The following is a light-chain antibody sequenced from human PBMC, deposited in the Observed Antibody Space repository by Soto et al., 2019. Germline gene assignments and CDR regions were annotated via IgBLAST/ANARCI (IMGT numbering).Light chain of an antibody. CDR3: QQSYRTPYT. CDR1: QNIGSY. V-gene: IGKV1-39*01. Sequence: DFQMTQSPSSLSASVGDRVSITCRANQNIGSYLNWYQQKPGRAHKVLIYAASSLQSGVPSRFSGSGSGTDFTLTSSSLQREDFATYYCQQSYRTPYTFGQGTKVEIK. CDR2: AAS. J-gene: IGKJ2*01.